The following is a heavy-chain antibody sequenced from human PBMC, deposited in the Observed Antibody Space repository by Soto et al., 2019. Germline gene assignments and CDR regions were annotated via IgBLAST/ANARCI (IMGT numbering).Heavy chain of an antibody. CDR3: VLVVPAASPPYYHYGMDV. J-gene: IGHJ6*02. Sequence: SVKVSCKASGGTFSSYAISWVRQAPGQGLEWMGGIIPIFGTANYAQKFQGRVTITADESTSTAYMELSSLRSEDTAVYYCVLVVPAASPPYYHYGMDVWGQGTTVTVSS. CDR1: GGTFSSYA. CDR2: IIPIFGTA. D-gene: IGHD2-2*01. V-gene: IGHV1-69*13.